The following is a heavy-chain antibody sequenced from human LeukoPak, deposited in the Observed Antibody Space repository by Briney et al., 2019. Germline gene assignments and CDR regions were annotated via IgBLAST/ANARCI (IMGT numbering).Heavy chain of an antibody. V-gene: IGHV4-59*08. CDR2: IYYSGST. J-gene: IGHJ4*02. CDR1: GGSISSYY. CDR3: ARRAEMASSLYFDC. Sequence: PSETLSLTCTVSGGSISSYYWSWIRQPPGKGLEWIGHIYYSGSTNYNPSLKSRVTISVDTSKNQFSLKLSSVTAADTAVYYCARRAEMASSLYFDCWGQGTLVTVSS. D-gene: IGHD5-24*01.